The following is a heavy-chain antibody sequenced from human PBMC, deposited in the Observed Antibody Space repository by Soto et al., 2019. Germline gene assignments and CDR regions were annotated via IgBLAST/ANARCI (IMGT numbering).Heavy chain of an antibody. V-gene: IGHV4-34*01. CDR3: ARSYGSGSHYKRAHNP. J-gene: IGHJ5*02. CDR2: INHSGST. D-gene: IGHD3-10*01. CDR1: GGSFSGYY. Sequence: QVQLQQWGAGLLKPSETLSLTCAVYGGSFSGYYWSWIRQPPGKGLEWIGEINHSGSTNYNPSLKSRVTISVDTSKNQFSLKLSSVTAADTAVYYCARSYGSGSHYKRAHNPWGHGTLVTVSS.